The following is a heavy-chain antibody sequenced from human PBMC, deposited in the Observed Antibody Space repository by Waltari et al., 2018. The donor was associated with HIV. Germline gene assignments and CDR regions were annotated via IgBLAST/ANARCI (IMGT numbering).Heavy chain of an antibody. V-gene: IGHV7-4-1*02. CDR2: MNTNSGNP. J-gene: IGHJ4*02. CDR1: GYTFNNYA. Sequence: VQLVQSGSQLKKPGSSVKISCKASGYTFNNYALHWGRQAPGQGLAWMGWMNTNSGNPTYAQGFTGLFVLSLDTSLTTTDLQINTLNPDDSAVYYCSRSPAYWGQGTLVIVSS. CDR3: SRSPAY.